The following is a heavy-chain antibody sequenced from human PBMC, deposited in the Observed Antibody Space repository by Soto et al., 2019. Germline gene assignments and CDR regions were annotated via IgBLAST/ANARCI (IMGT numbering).Heavy chain of an antibody. V-gene: IGHV1-3*01. CDR2: INAGNGNT. Sequence: ASVKLSCKASGGTFSSYAINLVRQAPGQGLEWLGWINAGNGNTKYSQKFQGRVTITRDTSASTAYMELSSLRSEDTAVYYCARDPGYSYGYNWGQGTLVTVSS. CDR3: ARDPGYSYGYN. J-gene: IGHJ4*02. CDR1: GGTFSSYA. D-gene: IGHD5-18*01.